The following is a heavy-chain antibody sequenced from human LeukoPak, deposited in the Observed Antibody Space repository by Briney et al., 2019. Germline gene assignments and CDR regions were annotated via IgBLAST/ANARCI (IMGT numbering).Heavy chain of an antibody. J-gene: IGHJ3*02. D-gene: IGHD3-22*01. CDR3: AKEGSSGSHDAFDI. V-gene: IGHV3-9*01. Sequence: PGGSLRLSCAASGFTFSSYAMSWVRQAPGKGLEWVSGISWNSGSIGYADSVKGRFTISRDNAKNSLYLQMNSLRAEDTALYYCAKEGSSGSHDAFDIWGQGTMVTVSS. CDR1: GFTFSSYA. CDR2: ISWNSGSI.